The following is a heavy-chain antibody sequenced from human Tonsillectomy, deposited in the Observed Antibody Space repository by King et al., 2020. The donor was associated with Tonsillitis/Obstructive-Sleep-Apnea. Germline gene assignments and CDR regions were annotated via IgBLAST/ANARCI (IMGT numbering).Heavy chain of an antibody. J-gene: IGHJ3*01. Sequence: VQLQESGPGLVKPSETLSLTCTVSDGSISGYYWTWIRQPPGKGLEWIGYIYYNGSTNYNPSLKSRVTMSLDTSKNQFSLKLRSVTAADSAVYYCARVLSETYCSSTSCYTVDHDAFDFWGQGTMVSVSS. CDR3: ARVLSETYCSSTSCYTVDHDAFDF. D-gene: IGHD2-2*02. CDR2: IYYNGST. V-gene: IGHV4-59*01. CDR1: DGSISGYY.